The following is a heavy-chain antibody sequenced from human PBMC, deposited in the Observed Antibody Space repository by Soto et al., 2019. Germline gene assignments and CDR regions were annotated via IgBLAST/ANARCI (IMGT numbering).Heavy chain of an antibody. D-gene: IGHD6-13*01. CDR1: GGTFSSDG. CDR2: IIPMFGPP. CDR3: ASPRGQLSSFAF. V-gene: IGHV1-69*12. J-gene: IGHJ4*02. Sequence: QVQLVQSGAEVKKPGSSVKVSCKASGGTFSSDGISWVRQAPGQGLDWMGRIIPMFGPPNYAQKFQGRLTITADEATSTSYMGLTGLKSADTAVYYCASPRGQLSSFAFWGQGTRVTVS.